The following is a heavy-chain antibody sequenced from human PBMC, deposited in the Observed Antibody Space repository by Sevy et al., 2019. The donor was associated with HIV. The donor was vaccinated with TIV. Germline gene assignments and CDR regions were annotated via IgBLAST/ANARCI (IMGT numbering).Heavy chain of an antibody. Sequence: GGSLRLSCAASGFIFSSYSMNWVRQAPGKGLEWVASISRSNTYLYYADSVKGRFTISRDDAKNSLYLQMNSLRAEDTAVYYCARDYGGLNAFDFWGQGTMVTVSS. CDR1: GFIFSSYS. V-gene: IGHV3-21*01. J-gene: IGHJ3*01. CDR3: ARDYGGLNAFDF. CDR2: ISRSNTYL. D-gene: IGHD4-17*01.